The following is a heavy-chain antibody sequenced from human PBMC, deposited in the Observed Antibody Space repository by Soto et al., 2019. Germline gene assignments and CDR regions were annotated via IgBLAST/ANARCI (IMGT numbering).Heavy chain of an antibody. D-gene: IGHD6-13*01. V-gene: IGHV3-21*01. CDR2: ISSSSSYI. CDR1: GFTFSSYS. Sequence: GGSLRLSCAASGFTFSSYSMNWVRQAPGKGLEWVSSISSSSSYIYYADSVKDRFTISRDNAKNSLYLQMNSLRAEDTAVYYCARLAAGTRAFDIWGQGTMVTVSS. CDR3: ARLAAGTRAFDI. J-gene: IGHJ3*02.